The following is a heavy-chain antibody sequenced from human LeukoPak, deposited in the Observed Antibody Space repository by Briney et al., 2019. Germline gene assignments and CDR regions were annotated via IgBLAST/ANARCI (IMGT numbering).Heavy chain of an antibody. V-gene: IGHV3-48*03. CDR2: ISGSGGTI. D-gene: IGHD1-14*01. CDR3: ARFRQPIAYYYYYAVDV. J-gene: IGHJ6*02. CDR1: GFTFSNNE. Sequence: GGSLRLSCAASGFTFSNNEMNWVRQAPGKGLEWVSYISGSGGTIYNADSVEGRFTISRDNAKNSLYLQMNSLTAEDTAVYYCARFRQPIAYYYYYAVDVWGQGTTVTVSS.